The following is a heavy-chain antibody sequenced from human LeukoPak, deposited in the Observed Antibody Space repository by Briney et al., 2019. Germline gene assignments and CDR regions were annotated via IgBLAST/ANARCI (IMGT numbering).Heavy chain of an antibody. CDR1: GFTFCSYG. Sequence: PGGSLRLSCAAPGFTFCSYGRHWVRQAPGKGLEWVAFIRYDGSNKYYADSVKGRFTISIDNSKNTLYLQMNSLRAEDTAVYYSAKQAVVTAIVISPEGLVDYWGQGTLVTVSS. V-gene: IGHV3-30*02. J-gene: IGHJ4*02. D-gene: IGHD5-18*01. CDR3: AKQAVVTAIVISPEGLVDY. CDR2: IRYDGSNK.